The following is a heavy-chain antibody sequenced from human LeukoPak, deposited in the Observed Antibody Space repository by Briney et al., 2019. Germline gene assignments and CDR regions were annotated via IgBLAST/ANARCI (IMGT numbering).Heavy chain of an antibody. Sequence: GGSLRLSCAASGFTFSSYAMHWVRQAPGKGLEWVAVISYDGSNKYYADSVKGRFTISRDNSKNTLYLQMNSLRAEDTAVYYCAREDIVVAAPGDYWGQGTLVTVSS. CDR2: ISYDGSNK. D-gene: IGHD6-19*01. V-gene: IGHV3-30-3*01. CDR3: AREDIVVAAPGDY. J-gene: IGHJ4*02. CDR1: GFTFSSYA.